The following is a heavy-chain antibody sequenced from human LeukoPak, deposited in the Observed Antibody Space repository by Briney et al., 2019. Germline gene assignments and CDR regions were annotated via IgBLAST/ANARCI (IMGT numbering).Heavy chain of an antibody. D-gene: IGHD3-9*01. CDR2: ISAYNGNT. J-gene: IGHJ4*02. CDR3: ARVWAVLRYFNPPDY. CDR1: GYTFTSYG. Sequence: ASVKVSCKASGYTFTSYGTSWVRQAPGQGLEWMGWISAYNGNTNYAQKLQGRVTMTTDTSTSTAYMELRSLRSDDTAVYYCARVWAVLRYFNPPDYWGQGTLVTVSS. V-gene: IGHV1-18*01.